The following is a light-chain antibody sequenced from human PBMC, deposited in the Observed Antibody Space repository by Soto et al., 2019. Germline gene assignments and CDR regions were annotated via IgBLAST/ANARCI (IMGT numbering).Light chain of an antibody. CDR2: EVT. CDR3: SSYSNVNTRACV. V-gene: IGLV2-14*01. Sequence: QSVLTQPASVSGSPGQSITISCTGTSGDIGSYNRVSWYQQHPGTAPKLIIYEVTDRPSGVSNRFSGSKSGNTASLTISGLQAEDEAEYYCSSYSNVNTRACVFGEGTKVTVL. J-gene: IGLJ3*02. CDR1: SGDIGSYNR.